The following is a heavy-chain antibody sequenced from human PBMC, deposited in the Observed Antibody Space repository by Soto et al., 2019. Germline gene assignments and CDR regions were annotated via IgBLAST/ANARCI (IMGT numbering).Heavy chain of an antibody. CDR3: AKERIAAAGVYYYGMDV. CDR1: GFTFSSYS. V-gene: IGHV3-30*18. D-gene: IGHD6-13*01. CDR2: ISYDGSNK. J-gene: IGHJ6*02. Sequence: GGSLRLSCAASGFTFSSYSMHWVRPAPGKGLEWVAVISYDGSNKYYADSVKGRFTISRDNSKNTLYLQMNSLRAEDTAVYYCAKERIAAAGVYYYGMDVWGQGTTVTVSS.